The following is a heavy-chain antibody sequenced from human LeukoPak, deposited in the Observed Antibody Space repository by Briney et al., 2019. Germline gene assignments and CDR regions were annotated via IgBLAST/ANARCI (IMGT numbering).Heavy chain of an antibody. CDR1: RFTFISSG. D-gene: IGHD3-10*01. CDR2: IVVGSGNT. Sequence: SVKVSCKASRFTFISSGMQWVRQARGQRLEWIGWIVVGSGNTNYAQKFQERVTITRDMSTSTAYMELSSLRSEDTAVYYCAAPRRGPHTLTDPRDAFDIWGQGTMVTVSS. V-gene: IGHV1-58*02. J-gene: IGHJ3*02. CDR3: AAPRRGPHTLTDPRDAFDI.